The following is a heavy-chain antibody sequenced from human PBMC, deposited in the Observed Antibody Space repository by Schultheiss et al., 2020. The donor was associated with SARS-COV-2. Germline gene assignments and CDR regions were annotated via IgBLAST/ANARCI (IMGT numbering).Heavy chain of an antibody. J-gene: IGHJ4*02. CDR2: INHSGST. Sequence: SETLSLTCTVSGGSISSGGYYWSWIRQPPGKGLEWIGEINHSGSTNYNPSLKSRVTISVDTSKNQFSLKLSSVTAADTAVYYCARTGYSSSWLTNWGQGTLVTVSS. CDR3: ARTGYSSSWLTN. D-gene: IGHD6-13*01. CDR1: GGSISSGGYY. V-gene: IGHV4-39*07.